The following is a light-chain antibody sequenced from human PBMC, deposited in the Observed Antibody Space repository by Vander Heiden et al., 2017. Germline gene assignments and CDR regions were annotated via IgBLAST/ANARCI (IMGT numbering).Light chain of an antibody. Sequence: SYELTHPPSVSVSPGQTASITCSGDKLGDKYACWYQQKPGQSPVLVIYQDSKRPSGIPERFSGSNSGNTATLTISGTQAMDEADYYCQAWDSSLVVFGGGTKLTVL. CDR3: QAWDSSLVV. V-gene: IGLV3-1*01. CDR1: KLGDKY. CDR2: QDS. J-gene: IGLJ2*01.